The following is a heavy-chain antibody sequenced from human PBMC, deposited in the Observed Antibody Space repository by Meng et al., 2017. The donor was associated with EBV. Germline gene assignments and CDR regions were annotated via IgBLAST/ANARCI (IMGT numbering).Heavy chain of an antibody. V-gene: IGHV7-4-1*02. CDR2: INTYSGKA. Sequence: VHVVQSGSECKRPCASVKVSCKAYGSPFRNYDINWMRQVPGQGLEWMGWINTYSGKATFAQGFTGRFVFSLDTPVTTAHLQISGLKTEDSAVYYCARGVEENGSHYPFDSWGQGTLVTVSS. J-gene: IGHJ4*02. CDR1: GSPFRNYD. D-gene: IGHD1-1*01. CDR3: ARGVEENGSHYPFDS.